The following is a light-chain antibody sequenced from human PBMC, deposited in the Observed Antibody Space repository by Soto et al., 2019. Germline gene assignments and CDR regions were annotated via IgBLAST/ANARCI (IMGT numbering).Light chain of an antibody. CDR2: EVS. V-gene: IGKV1-5*01. CDR3: QQYKVYPYT. Sequence: DIQMTQSPSTLSASIGDRVTLTCRASQSLTGRLAWYQQKPGRPPKLLIYEVSILESGVPSRFSGSESGTDFTLTISSLRPDDVATFYCQQYKVYPYTFGQGTRLDI. J-gene: IGKJ2*01. CDR1: QSLTGR.